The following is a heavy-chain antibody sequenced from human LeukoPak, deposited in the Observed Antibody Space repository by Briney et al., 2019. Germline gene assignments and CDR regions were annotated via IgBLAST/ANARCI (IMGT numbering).Heavy chain of an antibody. CDR2: IYHSGNT. V-gene: IGHV4-59*01. D-gene: IGHD3-10*01. Sequence: SETLSLTCSISGDPIRNYYWSWIRQPPGKGLEWIGYIYHSGNTNYNPSLKSRVTMSIDTPKNQFSLNLSSVTAADTAIYYCARGNYGSGSYYVVDFDYWGQGTLVTVSS. CDR1: GDPIRNYY. CDR3: ARGNYGSGSYYVVDFDY. J-gene: IGHJ4*02.